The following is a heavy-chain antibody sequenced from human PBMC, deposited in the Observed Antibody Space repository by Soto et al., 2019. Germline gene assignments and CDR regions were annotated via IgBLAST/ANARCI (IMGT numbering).Heavy chain of an antibody. D-gene: IGHD3-22*01. CDR3: ARSGYSGYYLYYFDY. CDR2: IIPIFGTA. J-gene: IGHJ4*02. Sequence: QMQLVQSGAEVKKPGSSVKVSCKASGGTFSSYAISWVRQAPGQGLEWMGGIIPIFGTANYAQKFQGRVTITADESTSTAYMELSSLRSEDTAVYYRARSGYSGYYLYYFDYCGQGTLVTVSS. CDR1: GGTFSSYA. V-gene: IGHV1-69*01.